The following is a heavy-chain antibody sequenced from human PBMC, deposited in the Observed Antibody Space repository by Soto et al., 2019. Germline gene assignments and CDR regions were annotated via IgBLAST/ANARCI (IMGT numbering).Heavy chain of an antibody. Sequence: SETLSLTCAVSGGSISSTNWWSWVRQTPGKGLEWIGEIYQTGSTNYNPSLKSRATISIDKSQNQFSLKLTQMTAADTAMYYCAGVPPGAKFDYWGQGILVTVYS. D-gene: IGHD2-2*01. CDR3: AGVPPGAKFDY. V-gene: IGHV4-4*02. CDR1: GGSISSTNW. J-gene: IGHJ4*02. CDR2: IYQTGST.